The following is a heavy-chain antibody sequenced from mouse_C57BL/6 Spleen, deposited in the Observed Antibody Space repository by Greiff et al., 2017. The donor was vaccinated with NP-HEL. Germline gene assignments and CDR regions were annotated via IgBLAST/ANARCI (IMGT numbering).Heavy chain of an antibody. CDR1: GYTFTSYW. Sequence: QVQLKQPGAELVMPGASVKLSCKASGYTFTSYWMHWVKQRPGQGLEWIGEIDPSDSYTNYNQKFKGKSTLTVDKSSSTAYMQLSSLTSEDSAVYYCARNSNPYYYAMDYWGQGTSVTVSS. V-gene: IGHV1-69*01. CDR3: ARNSNPYYYAMDY. J-gene: IGHJ4*01. CDR2: IDPSDSYT. D-gene: IGHD2-5*01.